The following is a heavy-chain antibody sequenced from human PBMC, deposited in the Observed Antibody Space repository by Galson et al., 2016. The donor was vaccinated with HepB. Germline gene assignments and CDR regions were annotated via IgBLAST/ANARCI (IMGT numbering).Heavy chain of an antibody. Sequence: SLRLSCAASGFTLNNFGMHWVRQAPGKGLEWVAVISYDGSNKYYADSVKGRFTISRDNSKNTLYLQMNNPRPEDTAVYYCAKGTLNYDISTGYFSYYFDYWGQGTLVTVSS. V-gene: IGHV3-30*18. CDR1: GFTLNNFG. CDR2: ISYDGSNK. J-gene: IGHJ4*02. D-gene: IGHD3-9*01. CDR3: AKGTLNYDISTGYFSYYFDY.